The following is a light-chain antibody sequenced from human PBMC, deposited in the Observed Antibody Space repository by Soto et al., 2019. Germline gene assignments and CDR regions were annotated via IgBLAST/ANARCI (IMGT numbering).Light chain of an antibody. Sequence: EIVLTQSPATLSLSPGERATLSCRASQSVSNYLAWYQQKPGQAPRLLIYDASNRATGIPARFSGSGSGTDFTLTISSPEPEDFAIYYCQPRRNWPPYTFGQGTKLEIK. CDR3: QPRRNWPPYT. V-gene: IGKV3-11*01. CDR1: QSVSNY. J-gene: IGKJ2*01. CDR2: DAS.